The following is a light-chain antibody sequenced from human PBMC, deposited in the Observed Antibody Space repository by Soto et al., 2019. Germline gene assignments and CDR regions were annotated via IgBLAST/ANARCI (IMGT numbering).Light chain of an antibody. V-gene: IGLV2-14*01. CDR3: SSYTTISTPV. Sequence: QSALTQPASVSGSLGQSITISCTGTSSDVGSYNYVSWYQQYPGRAPKLMIFEVSNRPSGVSNRFSGSKSGNTASLTISGLQAEDEADYYCSSYTTISTPVFGGGTKLTVL. J-gene: IGLJ3*02. CDR2: EVS. CDR1: SSDVGSYNY.